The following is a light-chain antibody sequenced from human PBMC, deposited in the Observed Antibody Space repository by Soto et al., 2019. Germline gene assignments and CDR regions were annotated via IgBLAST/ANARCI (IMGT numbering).Light chain of an antibody. J-gene: IGKJ3*01. CDR3: QQYGSSPPT. V-gene: IGKV3-20*01. Sequence: EIVLMQSPGTLSLSPGERATLSCRASQSVSSSYLAWYQQKPGQAPRLLIYGASSRATGIPDRFSGSGSGTDFTLTISRLEPEDFALYYCQQYGSSPPTFGPGTKVDIK. CDR1: QSVSSSY. CDR2: GAS.